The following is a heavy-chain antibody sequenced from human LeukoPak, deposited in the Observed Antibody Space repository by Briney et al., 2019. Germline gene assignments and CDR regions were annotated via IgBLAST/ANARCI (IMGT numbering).Heavy chain of an antibody. D-gene: IGHD3/OR15-3a*01. CDR1: GFTFSSYS. V-gene: IGHV3-21*01. J-gene: IGHJ4*02. Sequence: PGGSLRLSCAASGFTFSSYSMNWVRQAPGKGLEWVSSISSSSSYIYYADSVKGRFTISRDNAKNSLYLQMNSLRAEDTAVYYCARDRGLVGGSDYWGQGTLVTVSS. CDR3: ARDRGLVGGSDY. CDR2: ISSSSSYI.